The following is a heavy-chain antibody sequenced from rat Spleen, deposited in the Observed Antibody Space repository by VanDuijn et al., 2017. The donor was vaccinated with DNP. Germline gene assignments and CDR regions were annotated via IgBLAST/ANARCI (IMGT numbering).Heavy chain of an antibody. CDR2: ISYDGVST. D-gene: IGHD1-4*01. CDR1: GFTFSDYY. V-gene: IGHV5-22*01. CDR3: ARHVLPLRVWDY. J-gene: IGHJ2*01. Sequence: EVQLVESGGGLVQPGRSLKLSCATSGFTFSDYYMAWVRRTPTKGLEWVAYISYDGVSTYNGGSVKGRFTISRDIAKSTLYLEMNSLRSEDMATYYCARHVLPLRVWDYWGQGVMVTVSS.